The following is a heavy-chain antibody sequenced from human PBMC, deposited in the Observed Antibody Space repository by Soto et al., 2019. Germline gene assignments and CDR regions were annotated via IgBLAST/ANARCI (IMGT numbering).Heavy chain of an antibody. Sequence: QVQLVESGGGVVQPGRALRLSCAASGFSFNTSGMHWVRQAPGKGLEWVAVIAFDGSKEFYGDSVRGRFTISRDNSKNTLFLQMKSLTPEDTAVYYCATKVRVTNYLYSGMDVWGQGTTVTVSS. V-gene: IGHV3-30*03. CDR2: IAFDGSKE. CDR1: GFSFNTSG. J-gene: IGHJ6*02. CDR3: ATKVRVTNYLYSGMDV. D-gene: IGHD1-7*01.